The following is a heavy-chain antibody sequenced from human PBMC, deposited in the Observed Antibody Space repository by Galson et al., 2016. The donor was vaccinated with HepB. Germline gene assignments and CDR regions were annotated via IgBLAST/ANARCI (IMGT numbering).Heavy chain of an antibody. Sequence: QSGAEVKKPGESLKISCKGSGYSFSTYYIAWVRQTPGKGLEWMGFIYPRDSETRYSPSFQGQVIISVDKSISTAYLQWSSLKASDTAIYYCARHVASRSPFDYWGQGTLVTVSS. CDR1: GYSFSTYY. V-gene: IGHV5-51*01. CDR3: ARHVASRSPFDY. D-gene: IGHD2-15*01. CDR2: IYPRDSET. J-gene: IGHJ4*02.